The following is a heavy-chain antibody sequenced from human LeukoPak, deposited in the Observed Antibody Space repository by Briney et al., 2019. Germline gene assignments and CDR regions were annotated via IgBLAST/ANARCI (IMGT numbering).Heavy chain of an antibody. CDR3: ARLGWVTMVRGVINYFDY. CDR1: GYSFTSYW. D-gene: IGHD3-10*01. CDR2: IYPGDSDI. Sequence: GESLKISCKGSGYSFTSYWIGWVRQMPGKGLEWMGIIYPGDSDIRYSPSFQGQVTISADKSISTAYLQWSSLKASDTAMYYCARLGWVTMVRGVINYFDYWGQGTLVTVSS. V-gene: IGHV5-51*01. J-gene: IGHJ4*02.